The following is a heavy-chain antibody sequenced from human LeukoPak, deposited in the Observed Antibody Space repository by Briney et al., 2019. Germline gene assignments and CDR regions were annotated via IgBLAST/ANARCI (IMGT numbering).Heavy chain of an antibody. V-gene: IGHV3-23*01. J-gene: IGHJ5*02. CDR2: ISGSGGST. D-gene: IGHD4-23*01. CDR3: AKDPSAPVARGGNWFDP. Sequence: GGSLRLSCAASGFTFSSYAMSWVRQAPGKGLEWVSAISGSGGSTYYADSVKGRFTISRDNSKNTLYLQMNSLRAEDTAVYYCAKDPSAPVARGGNWFDPWGQGTLVSVSS. CDR1: GFTFSSYA.